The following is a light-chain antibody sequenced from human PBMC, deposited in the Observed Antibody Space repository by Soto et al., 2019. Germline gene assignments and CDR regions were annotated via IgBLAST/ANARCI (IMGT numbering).Light chain of an antibody. CDR2: DVS. Sequence: QSALTQPASVSGSPGQSITISCTGTSSDVGGYNYVSWYQQNPGKAPKLMIYDVSNRPSGISNRFSGSKSGNTASLTISGLQAEDEADYYCSSYASSSTVIFGGVTKLTVL. CDR3: SSYASSSTVI. J-gene: IGLJ2*01. V-gene: IGLV2-14*01. CDR1: SSDVGGYNY.